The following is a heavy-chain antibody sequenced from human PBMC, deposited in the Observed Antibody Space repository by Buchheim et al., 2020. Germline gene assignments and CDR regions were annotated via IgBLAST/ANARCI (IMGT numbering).Heavy chain of an antibody. CDR2: ISGSGGST. CDR1: GFTFSSYA. D-gene: IGHD5-18*01. J-gene: IGHJ4*02. V-gene: IGHV3-23*01. CDR3: ANDRYSYGYGPPVTDY. Sequence: EVQLLESGGGLVQPGGSLRLSCAASGFTFSSYAMSWVRQAPGKGLEWVSAISGSGGSTYYADSVKCGFTISRDNSKNTLYLQMNSMRAEDTAVYYCANDRYSYGYGPPVTDYWGQGTL.